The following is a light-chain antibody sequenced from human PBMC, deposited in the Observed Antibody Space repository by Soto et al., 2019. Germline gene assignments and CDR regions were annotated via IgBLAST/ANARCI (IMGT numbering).Light chain of an antibody. J-gene: IGKJ1*01. Sequence: DIQMTQSPSSVSASVGDRLTITCRASRDISNSLVWYQQTPGKAPKLLLRGASSLHRGVPSRFSGSGSGTFFTLTISSLQPEDVATYYCLQDADFPRTFGQGTKVDIK. CDR2: GAS. CDR1: RDISNS. V-gene: IGKV1-12*01. CDR3: LQDADFPRT.